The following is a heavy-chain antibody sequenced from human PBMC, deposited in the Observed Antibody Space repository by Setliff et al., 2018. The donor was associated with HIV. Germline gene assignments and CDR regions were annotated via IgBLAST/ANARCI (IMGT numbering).Heavy chain of an antibody. Sequence: GGSLRLSCAASGFAFDNYCMTWVRQPPGKGLEWVSAIGTAGDTYYPGSVKGRFTISRENAKNSLYLQMNSLRPGDTAVYYCARSRRYYFDYWGQGTLVTVSS. CDR2: IGTAGDT. CDR3: ARSRRYYFDY. V-gene: IGHV3-13*01. J-gene: IGHJ4*02. CDR1: GFAFDNYC.